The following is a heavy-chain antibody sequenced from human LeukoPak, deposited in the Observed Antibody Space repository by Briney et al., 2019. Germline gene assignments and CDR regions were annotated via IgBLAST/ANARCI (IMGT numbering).Heavy chain of an antibody. J-gene: IGHJ4*02. Sequence: SETLSLTCTVSGGSISSYYWSWIRQPAGKGLEWIGRIYTSGSTNYNPSLKSRVTISVDKSKNQFSLKLSSVTAADTAVYYCARARSPLRFLEWLLSFDYWGQGTPVTVSS. CDR1: GGSISSYY. CDR2: IYTSGST. V-gene: IGHV4-4*07. CDR3: ARARSPLRFLEWLLSFDY. D-gene: IGHD3-3*01.